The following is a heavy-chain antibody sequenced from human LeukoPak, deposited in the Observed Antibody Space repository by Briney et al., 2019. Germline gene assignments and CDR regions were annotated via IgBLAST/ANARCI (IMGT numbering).Heavy chain of an antibody. D-gene: IGHD2-2*01. CDR2: ISPYNGNT. V-gene: IGHV1-18*01. CDR3: ARDGTSSRYYYGMDV. J-gene: IGHJ6*02. CDR1: GYTFTSYG. Sequence: GASVKVSCKASGYTFTSYGISWVRQAPGQGLEWMGWISPYNGNTNYAQKLQGRVTMTTDTSTSTAYMELRSLRSDDTAVYYCARDGTSSRYYYGMDVWGQGTTVTVSS.